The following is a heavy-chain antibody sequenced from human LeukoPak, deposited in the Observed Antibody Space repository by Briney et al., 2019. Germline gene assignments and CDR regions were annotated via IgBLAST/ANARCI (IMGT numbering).Heavy chain of an antibody. CDR2: IYYSGST. V-gene: IGHV4-39*07. CDR1: GGSISSSSYY. J-gene: IGHJ4*02. Sequence: SETLSLTCTFSGGSISSSSYYWGWIRQPPGKGLEWIGSIYYSGSTYYNPSLKSRVTISVDTSKNQFSLKLSSVTAADTAVYYCARAEGSSGYDLNFDYRGQGTLVTVSS. CDR3: ARAEGSSGYDLNFDY. D-gene: IGHD5-12*01.